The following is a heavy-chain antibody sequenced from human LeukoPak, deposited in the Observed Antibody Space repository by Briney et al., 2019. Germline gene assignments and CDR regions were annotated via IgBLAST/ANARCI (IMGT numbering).Heavy chain of an antibody. J-gene: IGHJ4*02. Sequence: PGGSLRLSCAASGFTFSSYWMHWVRQAPGKGPVWVSRINSDGSSTSYADSVKGRFTISRDNAKNTLYLQMNSLRAEDTAVYYCAREGRDGYNNWGQGTLVTVSS. CDR3: AREGRDGYNN. D-gene: IGHD5-24*01. CDR1: GFTFSSYW. CDR2: INSDGSST. V-gene: IGHV3-74*01.